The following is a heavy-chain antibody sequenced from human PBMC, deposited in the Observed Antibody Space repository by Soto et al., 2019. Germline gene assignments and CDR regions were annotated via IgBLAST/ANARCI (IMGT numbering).Heavy chain of an antibody. CDR1: GFTFSSYA. CDR2: ISGSGGST. D-gene: IGHD6-19*01. Sequence: EVQLLESGGGLVQPGGSLRLSCAASGFTFSSYAMSWVRQAPGKGLEWVSAISGSGGSTYYAYSVKGRFTISRDNSKNTVYLQMNSLRAEDTAVYYCAKDQGGAVAALDYWGQGTLVTVSS. CDR3: AKDQGGAVAALDY. V-gene: IGHV3-23*01. J-gene: IGHJ4*02.